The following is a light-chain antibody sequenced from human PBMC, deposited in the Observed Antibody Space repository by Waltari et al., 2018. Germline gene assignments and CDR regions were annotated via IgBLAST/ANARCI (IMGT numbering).Light chain of an antibody. CDR2: DVS. J-gene: IGLJ2*01. V-gene: IGLV2-14*03. Sequence: QSALTQPASVSGSPGPSSTISSTATSSDIGNYNYLSWYQHLPGKSPKLILYDVSLRPSRISDRFSGSKSDNTASLTISGLRAEDEADYYCSSFTNSLTLIFGGGTKLTVL. CDR1: SSDIGNYNY. CDR3: SSFTNSLTLI.